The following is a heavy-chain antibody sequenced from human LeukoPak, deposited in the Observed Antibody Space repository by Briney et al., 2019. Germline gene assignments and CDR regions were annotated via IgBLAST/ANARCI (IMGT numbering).Heavy chain of an antibody. Sequence: ASVKVSCKASGYTFTTYGITWVRQAPGQGLEWMGRINGYNDKTKYEQKVQGRVTMTIDTSTSTAYMELRSLRSDDTAVYYCARESGWYRPLGDFDYWGQGTLVTVSS. CDR2: INGYNDKT. V-gene: IGHV1-18*01. J-gene: IGHJ4*02. CDR3: ARESGWYRPLGDFDY. CDR1: GYTFTTYG. D-gene: IGHD6-19*01.